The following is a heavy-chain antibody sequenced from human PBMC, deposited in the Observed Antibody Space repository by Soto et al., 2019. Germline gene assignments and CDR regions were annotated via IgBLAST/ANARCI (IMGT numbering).Heavy chain of an antibody. J-gene: IGHJ4*02. CDR1: GYTFTGYY. Sequence: GASVKVSCKASGYTFTGYYMRWVRQAPGQGLEWMGWINPNSGDTHYAQKFLDRVTMTSNTSISAAYMELSGLSSDDTAVYYCATVDSNYWGQGTLVTVSS. CDR2: INPNSGDT. V-gene: IGHV1-2*02. CDR3: ATVDSNY.